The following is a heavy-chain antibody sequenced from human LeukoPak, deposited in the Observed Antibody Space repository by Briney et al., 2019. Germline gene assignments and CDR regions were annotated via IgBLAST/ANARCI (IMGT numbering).Heavy chain of an antibody. V-gene: IGHV3-23*01. Sequence: GGSLRLSCAASGFTFSSYWMHWVRQAPGKGLEWVSIISGSGDSTYYANSVKGRFTISRDNSKNTLYLQMSSLSAEDTAVYYCAKGVYSVFPDSRVLDYWGQGTLVTVSS. CDR1: GFTFSSYW. CDR3: AKGVYSVFPDSRVLDY. CDR2: ISGSGDST. J-gene: IGHJ4*02. D-gene: IGHD5/OR15-5a*01.